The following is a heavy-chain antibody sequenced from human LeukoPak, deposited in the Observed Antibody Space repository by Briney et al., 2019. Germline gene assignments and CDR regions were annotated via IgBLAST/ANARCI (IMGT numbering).Heavy chain of an antibody. V-gene: IGHV1-2*02. CDR3: ARPIHYSSGWYSG. D-gene: IGHD6-19*01. CDR1: GYTFTGYY. CDR2: INPNSGGT. Sequence: ASVKVSCKASGYTFTGYYMHWVRQAPGQGLEWMGWINPNSGGTNYAQKFQGRVTMTRDTSISTAYMELSRLRSDDTAVYYCARPIHYSSGWYSGWGQGTLVTVSP. J-gene: IGHJ4*02.